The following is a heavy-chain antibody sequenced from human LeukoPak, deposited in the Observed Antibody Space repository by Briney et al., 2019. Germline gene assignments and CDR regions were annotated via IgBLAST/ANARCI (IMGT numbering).Heavy chain of an antibody. D-gene: IGHD3-9*01. CDR3: ARDYDILTGLDAFDI. V-gene: IGHV3-23*01. Sequence: PGGSLRLSCAASGFTFSSYAMSWVRQAPGKGLEWVSAISGSGGSTYYADSVKGRFTISRDNAKNSLYLQMNSLRAEDTAVYYCARDYDILTGLDAFDIWGQGTMVTVSS. CDR1: GFTFSSYA. J-gene: IGHJ3*02. CDR2: ISGSGGST.